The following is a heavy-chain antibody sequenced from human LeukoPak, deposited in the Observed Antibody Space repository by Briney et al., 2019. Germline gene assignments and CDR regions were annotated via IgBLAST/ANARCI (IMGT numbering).Heavy chain of an antibody. CDR1: GGSISSSSYY. CDR2: IYYSGST. V-gene: IGHV4-39*01. CDR3: ARQTRDIVVVVATFSWFDP. Sequence: SETLSLTCTVSGGSISSSSYYWGWIRRPPGKGLEWIGSIYYSGSTYYNPSLKSRVTISVDTSKNQFSLKLSSVTAADTAVYYCARQTRDIVVVVATFSWFDPWGQGTLVTVSS. J-gene: IGHJ5*02. D-gene: IGHD2-15*01.